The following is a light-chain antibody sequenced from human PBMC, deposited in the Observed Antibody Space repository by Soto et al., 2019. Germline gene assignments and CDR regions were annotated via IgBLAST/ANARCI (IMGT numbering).Light chain of an antibody. CDR1: QSVSSSS. CDR3: QQYGSSPCK. J-gene: IGKJ1*01. Sequence: EIVLTQSPGTLSLSPGERATLSCRASQSVSSSSLAWYQQKPGRPPSLLIFGTSTKATGIPDRFSGSGSGTDFTRTVSRLEPEDFAVYYCQQYGSSPCKFGQGTKVESK. V-gene: IGKV3-20*01. CDR2: GTS.